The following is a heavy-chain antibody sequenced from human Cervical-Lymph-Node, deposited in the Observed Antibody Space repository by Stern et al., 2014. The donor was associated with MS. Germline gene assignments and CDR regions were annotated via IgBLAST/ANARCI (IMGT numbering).Heavy chain of an antibody. CDR3: ARDQTSTEKGLDY. CDR2: VIPGNGDT. CDR1: GYTFTSYA. Sequence: VQLLESGAELKKPGASVKVSCKAFGYTFTSYAIHWVRQAPGQRLEWVGWVIPGNGDTRYARNLQGRVTINRDTSANTAYMELNSLRSEDTAIYYCARDQTSTEKGLDYWGQGTLVTVSS. D-gene: IGHD1-1*01. V-gene: IGHV1-3*01. J-gene: IGHJ4*02.